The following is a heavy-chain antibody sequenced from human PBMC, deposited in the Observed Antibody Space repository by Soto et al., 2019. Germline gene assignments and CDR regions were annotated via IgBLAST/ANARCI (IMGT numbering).Heavy chain of an antibody. V-gene: IGHV4-59*01. CDR2: IYYGGST. CDR1: GGSISNYY. CDR3: ARVGGD. D-gene: IGHD1-26*01. J-gene: IGHJ4*02. Sequence: QVLLQESGPGRMKPSETLSLTCSVSGGSISNYYWAWIRQPPGKGLEWIGYIYYGGSTYNNPSLKGRVAISVDKSKNQFSLKLSSMTVADTAFYYCARVGGDWGQGTLVTVSS.